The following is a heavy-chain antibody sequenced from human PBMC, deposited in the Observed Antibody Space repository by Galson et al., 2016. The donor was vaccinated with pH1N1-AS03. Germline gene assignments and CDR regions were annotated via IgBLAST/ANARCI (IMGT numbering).Heavy chain of an antibody. J-gene: IGHJ6*02. CDR1: GYTFTTYY. V-gene: IGHV1-2*02. CDR3: ARVGGFHYYGLGV. Sequence: SVKVSCKASGYTFTTYYIHWVRQAPGQGLEWMGWINPTSGGSKFAQKFEGRVFMSRDTSTSTAYLELTRLKFDDTAVFYCARVGGFHYYGLGVWGQGTTVTVS. CDR2: INPTSGGS. D-gene: IGHD2-15*01.